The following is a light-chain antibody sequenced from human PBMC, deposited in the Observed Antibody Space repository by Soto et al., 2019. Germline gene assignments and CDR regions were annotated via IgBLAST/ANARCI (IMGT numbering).Light chain of an antibody. Sequence: QSALTQPASVSGSPGQSITISCTGTSSDIGGYDYVSWYQQHADKAPKLIIYEVSNRPSGVSTRFSGSRSGNTASLTISGLQPEDEGDYYCSSYTSSNTLVLFGGGTKLTVL. V-gene: IGLV2-14*01. CDR2: EVS. CDR1: SSDIGGYDY. CDR3: SSYTSSNTLVL. J-gene: IGLJ2*01.